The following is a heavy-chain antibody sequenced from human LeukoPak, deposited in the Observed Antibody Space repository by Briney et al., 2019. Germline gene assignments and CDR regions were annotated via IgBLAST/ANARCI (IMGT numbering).Heavy chain of an antibody. Sequence: GRSLRLSCAASGFTFDDYAMHWVRQAPGKGLEWVSGISWNSGSIGYADSVKGRFTISRDNAKNSLYLQMNSLRAEDTAVYYCASVAGTGTLDYWGQGTLVTVSS. CDR2: ISWNSGSI. V-gene: IGHV3-9*01. J-gene: IGHJ4*02. D-gene: IGHD6-19*01. CDR1: GFTFDDYA. CDR3: ASVAGTGTLDY.